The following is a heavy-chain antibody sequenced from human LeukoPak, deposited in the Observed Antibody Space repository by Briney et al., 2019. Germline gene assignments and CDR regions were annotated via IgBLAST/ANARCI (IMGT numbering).Heavy chain of an antibody. D-gene: IGHD1-26*01. Sequence: SETLSLTCTVSGGSISSYYWSWIRQPAGKGLEGIGRIYTSGSTNYNPSLKSRVTMSVDTSKNQFSLKLSSVTAADTAVYYCASAMVFSGSYLLGDSGKGTLVTVSS. CDR3: ASAMVFSGSYLLGD. J-gene: IGHJ4*02. CDR1: GGSISSYY. V-gene: IGHV4-4*07. CDR2: IYTSGST.